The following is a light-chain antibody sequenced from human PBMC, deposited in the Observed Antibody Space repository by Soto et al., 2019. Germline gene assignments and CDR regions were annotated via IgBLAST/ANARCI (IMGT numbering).Light chain of an antibody. J-gene: IGKJ4*01. V-gene: IGKV1-9*01. CDR2: AAS. Sequence: DLPLTQSPSFLSASVGDRVTITCRASQGISSYLAWYQQKPGKAPKLLIYAASTLQSGVPSRFSGSGSGTEFTLTISSPQPEDFATYYCQQLNSYPFTFGGGTKVEIK. CDR3: QQLNSYPFT. CDR1: QGISSY.